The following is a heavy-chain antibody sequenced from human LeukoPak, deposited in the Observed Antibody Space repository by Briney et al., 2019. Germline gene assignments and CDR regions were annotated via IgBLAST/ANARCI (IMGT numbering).Heavy chain of an antibody. Sequence: SETLSLTCAVYGGSFSGYYWSWIRQPPGKGLEWIGEINHSGSINYNPSLKSRVTISVDTSKNQFSLKLSSVTAADTAVYYCARGYVMYYDFWSGQHHTLDYWGQGTLVTVSS. CDR3: ARGYVMYYDFWSGQHHTLDY. D-gene: IGHD3-3*01. CDR2: INHSGSI. CDR1: GGSFSGYY. V-gene: IGHV4-34*01. J-gene: IGHJ4*02.